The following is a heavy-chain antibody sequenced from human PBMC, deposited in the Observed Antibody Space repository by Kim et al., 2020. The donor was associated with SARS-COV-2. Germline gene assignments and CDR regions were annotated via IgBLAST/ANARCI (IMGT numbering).Heavy chain of an antibody. CDR2: VSHSGNN. CDR1: GDSITHYF. J-gene: IGHJ5*02. CDR3: ARRVSMGTWCSSDP. Sequence: SETLSLTCTVSGDSITHYFWNWIRQSPGNGLEWIGHVSHSGNNVYNPSFESRVTLFMATATNQFSLNLRSVTDADTAVYYFARRVSMGTWCSSDP. V-gene: IGHV4-4*08. D-gene: IGHD3-10*01.